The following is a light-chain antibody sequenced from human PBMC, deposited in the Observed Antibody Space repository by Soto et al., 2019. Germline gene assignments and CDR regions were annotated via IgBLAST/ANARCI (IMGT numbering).Light chain of an antibody. CDR3: QHYGSSPYT. J-gene: IGKJ2*01. CDR1: QSVSSSY. Sequence: EIVLTQSPGTLSLSPGERATLSCRASQSVSSSYLAWYQQKTGQAPRLLIYGASSRATGIPDRFTGSGSGTDFTLTISRLEPEDFAVYYCQHYGSSPYTFGQGTKLVI. V-gene: IGKV3-20*01. CDR2: GAS.